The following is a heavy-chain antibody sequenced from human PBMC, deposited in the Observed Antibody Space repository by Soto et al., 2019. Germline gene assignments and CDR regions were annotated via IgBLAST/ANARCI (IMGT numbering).Heavy chain of an antibody. CDR2: ISAYNGNT. D-gene: IGHD3-10*01. CDR1: GYTFPSYG. CDR3: ARDFIMVRGVIITTVGWFDP. V-gene: IGHV1-18*01. Sequence: ASVKVSCKASGYTFPSYGISWVRQAPGQGLEWMGWISAYNGNTNYAQKLQGRVTMTTDTSTSTAYMELRSLRSDDTAVYYCARDFIMVRGVIITTVGWFDPWGQGTLVTVS. J-gene: IGHJ5*02.